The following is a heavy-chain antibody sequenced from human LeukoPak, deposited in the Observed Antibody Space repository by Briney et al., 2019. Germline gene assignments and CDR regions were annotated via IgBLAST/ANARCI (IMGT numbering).Heavy chain of an antibody. CDR2: IYYSGST. CDR1: GGSISSGGYY. V-gene: IGHV4-61*08. CDR3: ARGDRSGYSGY. Sequence: SETLSLTCAVSGGSISSGGYYWSWIRQPPGKGLEWIGYIYYSGSTNYNPSLKSRVTISVDTSKNQFSLKLSSVTAADTAVYYWARGDRSGYSGYWGQGTLVTVSS. D-gene: IGHD3-22*01. J-gene: IGHJ4*02.